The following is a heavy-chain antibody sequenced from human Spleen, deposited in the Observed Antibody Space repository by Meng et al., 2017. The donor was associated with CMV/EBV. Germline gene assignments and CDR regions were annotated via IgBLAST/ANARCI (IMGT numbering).Heavy chain of an antibody. D-gene: IGHD2-2*01. CDR3: AREYIVVVPAATYYYYYGMDV. CDR1: GFTFSSYS. V-gene: IGHV3-48*04. Sequence: GESLKISCAASGFTFSSYSMNWVRQAPGKGLEWVSYISSSSSTIYYADSVKGRFTISRDNAKNSLYLQMNSLRAEDTAVYYCAREYIVVVPAATYYYYYGMDVWGQGTTVTVSS. J-gene: IGHJ6*02. CDR2: ISSSSSTI.